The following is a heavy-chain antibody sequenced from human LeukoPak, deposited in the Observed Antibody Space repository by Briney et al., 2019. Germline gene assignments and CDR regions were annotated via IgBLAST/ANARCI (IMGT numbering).Heavy chain of an antibody. CDR3: ARVRGYCSSTSCSNWFDP. Sequence: GGSLRLSCAASGFTFSSYWMHWVRQAPGKGLVWVSRINTDGSSTSYADSVKGRFTISRDNAKNTLYLQMNSLRAEDTAVYYCARVRGYCSSTSCSNWFDPWGHGTLVTVSS. CDR2: INTDGSST. CDR1: GFTFSSYW. J-gene: IGHJ5*02. V-gene: IGHV3-74*01. D-gene: IGHD2-2*01.